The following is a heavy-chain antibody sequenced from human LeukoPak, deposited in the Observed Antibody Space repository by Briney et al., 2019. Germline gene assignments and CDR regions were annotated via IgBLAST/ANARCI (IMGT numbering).Heavy chain of an antibody. D-gene: IGHD2-2*01. CDR1: GFTVSSNY. V-gene: IGHV3-66*01. CDR2: IYSGGST. J-gene: IGHJ4*02. Sequence: GGSLRLSCAASGFTVSSNYMSWVRQAPGKGLEWVSVIYSGGSTYYADSVKGRFTISRDNSKNTLYLQMNSLRAEDTAVYYCAKAGVCSSTSCPVDYWGQGTLVTVSS. CDR3: AKAGVCSSTSCPVDY.